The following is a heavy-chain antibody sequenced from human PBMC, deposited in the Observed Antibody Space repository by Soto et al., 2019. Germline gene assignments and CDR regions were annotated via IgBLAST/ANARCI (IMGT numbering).Heavy chain of an antibody. J-gene: IGHJ4*02. CDR2: IYYSGST. CDR1: GXSISSGXXY. V-gene: IGHV4-31*03. Sequence: GXXXPSQTLSLTCXVSGXSISSGXXYWSXXRQHPGKGLEWIGYIYYSGSTYYNPSLKSRVTISVDTSKNQFSLKLSSVTAADTAVYYCAREPLTWGQGTLVTVSS. CDR3: AREPLT.